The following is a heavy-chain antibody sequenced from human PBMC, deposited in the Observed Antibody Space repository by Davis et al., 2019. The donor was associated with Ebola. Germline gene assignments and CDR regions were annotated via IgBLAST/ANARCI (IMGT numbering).Heavy chain of an antibody. D-gene: IGHD2/OR15-2a*01. Sequence: GGSLRLSCTTSGFSFSSYNMNWVRQAPGKGLEWVSTLGLSADTYYAASVKGRFTISRDNSKNILYLQMNSLRVEDTAIYYCVKDSSNIWFDIWGQGTLVTVSS. V-gene: IGHV3-23*01. J-gene: IGHJ3*02. CDR3: VKDSSNIWFDI. CDR2: LGLSADT. CDR1: GFSFSSYN.